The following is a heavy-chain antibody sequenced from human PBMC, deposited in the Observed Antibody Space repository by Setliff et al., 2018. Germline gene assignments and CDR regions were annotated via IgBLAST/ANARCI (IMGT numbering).Heavy chain of an antibody. CDR2: IYTSWST. CDR1: GGSISGFNY. CDR3: ARGLEGEDYFYYMDV. J-gene: IGHJ6*03. V-gene: IGHV4-4*07. Sequence: SETLSLTCTVSGGSISGFNYWTWIRQPAGKGLEWIGQIYTSWSTNYNPSLKSRVTISVDTSKNQFSLKLSSVTAADTAVYYCARGLEGEDYFYYMDVWGKGNTVTVSS. D-gene: IGHD2-21*01.